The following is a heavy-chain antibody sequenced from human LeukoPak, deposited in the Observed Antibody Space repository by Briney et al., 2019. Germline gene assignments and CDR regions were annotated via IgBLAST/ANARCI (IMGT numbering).Heavy chain of an antibody. J-gene: IGHJ4*02. Sequence: SVKVSCKASGYTFIGYYLHWVRQAPGQGLEWMGGIIPIFGTANYAQKFQGRVTITADESTSTAYMELSSLRSEDTAVYYCARDGKGGIYFDYWGQGTLVTVSS. V-gene: IGHV1-69*13. CDR1: GYTFIGYY. CDR2: IIPIFGTA. CDR3: ARDGKGGIYFDY. D-gene: IGHD6-13*01.